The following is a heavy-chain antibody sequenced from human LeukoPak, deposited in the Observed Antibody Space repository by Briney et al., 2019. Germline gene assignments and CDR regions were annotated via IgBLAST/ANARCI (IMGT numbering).Heavy chain of an antibody. Sequence: SETLSLTCTVSGYSISSGYYWGWIRQPPGKGLEWIGSIYHSGSTYYNPSLKSRVTISVDASKNQFSLKLSSVTAADTAVYYCARGSGSYIGEYYFDYWGQGTLVTVSS. V-gene: IGHV4-38-2*02. J-gene: IGHJ4*02. CDR3: ARGSGSYIGEYYFDY. CDR1: GYSISSGYY. CDR2: IYHSGST. D-gene: IGHD1-26*01.